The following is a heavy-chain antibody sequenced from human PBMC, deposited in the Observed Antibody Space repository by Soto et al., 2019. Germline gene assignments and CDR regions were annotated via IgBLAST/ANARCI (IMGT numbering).Heavy chain of an antibody. CDR1: GFAFSIYG. CDR3: AKDSGQRYYYDSSGYFRD. D-gene: IGHD3-22*01. J-gene: IGHJ4*02. CDR2: ISSTGGST. Sequence: PGGSLRLSCVASGFAFSIYGMTWVRLAPGRGLEWVSSISSTGGSTYRADSVKGRFTISRDNSKSTLYLQMNSLRAEDTAIYYCAKDSGQRYYYDSSGYFRDWGQGTLVTVSS. V-gene: IGHV3-23*01.